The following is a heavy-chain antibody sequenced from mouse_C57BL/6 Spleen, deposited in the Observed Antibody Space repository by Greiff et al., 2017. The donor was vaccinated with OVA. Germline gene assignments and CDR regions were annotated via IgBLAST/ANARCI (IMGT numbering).Heavy chain of an antibody. CDR1: GYAFSSSW. V-gene: IGHV1-82*01. CDR2: IYPGDGDT. D-gene: IGHD1-1*01. CDR3: ARSVYYGSSFYWYFDV. Sequence: QVQLKQSGPELVKPGASVKISCKASGYAFSSSWMNWVKQRPGKGLEWIGRIYPGDGDTNYNGKFKGKATLTADKSSSTAYMQLSSLTSEDSAVYFCARSVYYGSSFYWYFDVWGTGTTVTVSS. J-gene: IGHJ1*03.